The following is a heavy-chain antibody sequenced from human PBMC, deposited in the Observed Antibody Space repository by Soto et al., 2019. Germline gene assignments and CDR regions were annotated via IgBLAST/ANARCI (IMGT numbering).Heavy chain of an antibody. D-gene: IGHD3-22*01. J-gene: IGHJ5*02. CDR3: ARKSYYDTYHFDP. V-gene: IGHV4-39*07. CDR1: GGSISSSSYY. CDR2: IYYGGST. Sequence: PSETLSLTCTVSGGSISSSSYYWGWIRQPLGKGLEWIGSIYYGGSTFYNPSLKSRVTISVDTSKNQFSLKLSSVTAADTAVYYCARKSYYDTYHFDPWGQGTLVTVSS.